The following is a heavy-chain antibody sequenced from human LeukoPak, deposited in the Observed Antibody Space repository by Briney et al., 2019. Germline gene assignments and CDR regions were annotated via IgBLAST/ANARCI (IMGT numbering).Heavy chain of an antibody. V-gene: IGHV1-2*06. CDR3: ASCHCTNGVCYGECEYFQH. D-gene: IGHD2-8*01. Sequence: ASVKVSCKASGYTFTGYYMHWVRQAPGQGLEWMGRINPNSGGTNYAQKFQGRVTMTRDTSISTAYMELSRLRSDGTAVYYCASCHCTNGVCYGECEYFQHWGQGTLVTVSS. CDR2: INPNSGGT. CDR1: GYTFTGYY. J-gene: IGHJ1*01.